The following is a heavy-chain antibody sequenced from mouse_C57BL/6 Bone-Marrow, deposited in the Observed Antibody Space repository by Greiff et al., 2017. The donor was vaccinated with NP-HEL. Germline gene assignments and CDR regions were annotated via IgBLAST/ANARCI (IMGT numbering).Heavy chain of an antibody. CDR2: IYPRSGNT. CDR1: GYTFTSYG. CDR3: AREEGFIGDWYFDV. J-gene: IGHJ1*03. V-gene: IGHV1-81*01. D-gene: IGHD1-1*01. Sequence: VQLQQSGAELARPGASVKLSCKASGYTFTSYGISWVKQRTGQGLEWIGEIYPRSGNTYYNEKFKGKATLTADKSSSTAYMELRSLTSEDSAVYFCAREEGFIGDWYFDVWGTGTTVTVSS.